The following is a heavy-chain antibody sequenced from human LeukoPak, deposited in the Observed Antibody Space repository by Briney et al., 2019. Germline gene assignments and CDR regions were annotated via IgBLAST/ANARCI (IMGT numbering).Heavy chain of an antibody. D-gene: IGHD3-22*01. V-gene: IGHV4-59*01. CDR2: IYYSGST. J-gene: IGHJ4*02. CDR1: GGSISSYY. CDR3: ARWYYYDSSGYAYFDY. Sequence: SETLSLTCTVSGGSISSYYWSWIRQPPGEGLEWIGYIYYSGSTNYNPSLKSRVTISVDTSKNQFSLKLSSVTAADTAVYYCARWYYYDSSGYAYFDYWGQGTLVTVSS.